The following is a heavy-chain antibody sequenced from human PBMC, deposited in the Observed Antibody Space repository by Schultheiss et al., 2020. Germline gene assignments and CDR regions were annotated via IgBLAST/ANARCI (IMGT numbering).Heavy chain of an antibody. CDR2: IIPILGIA. D-gene: IGHD3-10*01. CDR1: GGTFSSYA. Sequence: SVKVSCKASGGTFSSYAISWVRQAPGQGLEWMGRIIPILGIANYAQKFQGRVTITADKSTSTAYMELSSLRSEDTAVYYCAVGDYYGSGSSGYYYYYGMDVWGQGTTVTVYS. CDR3: AVGDYYGSGSSGYYYYYGMDV. V-gene: IGHV1-69*04. J-gene: IGHJ6*02.